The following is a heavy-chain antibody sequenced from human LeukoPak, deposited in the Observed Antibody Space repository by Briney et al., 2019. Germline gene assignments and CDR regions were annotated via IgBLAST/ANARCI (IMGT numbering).Heavy chain of an antibody. CDR2: IYHSGST. Sequence: PSETLSLTCAVSGGSISSGGYSWSWIRRPPGKGLEWIGYIYHSGSTYYNPSLKSRVTISVDRSKNQFSLKLSSVTAADTAVYYCARGGRYYDSSGSSGYYFDYWGQGTLVTVSS. CDR3: ARGGRYYDSSGSSGYYFDY. D-gene: IGHD3-22*01. V-gene: IGHV4-30-2*01. J-gene: IGHJ4*02. CDR1: GGSISSGGYS.